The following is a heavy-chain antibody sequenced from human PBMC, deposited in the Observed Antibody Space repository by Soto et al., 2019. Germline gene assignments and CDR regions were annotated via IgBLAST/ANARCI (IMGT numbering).Heavy chain of an antibody. D-gene: IGHD3-3*01. Sequence: WIRQPPGKGLEWIGYIYYSGSTNYNPSLKSRVTISVDTSKNQFSLKLSSVTAADTAVYYCARVGVVIVGMAFWGQGTTVLVSS. CDR3: ARVGVVIVGMAF. J-gene: IGHJ6*02. V-gene: IGHV4-59*12. CDR2: IYYSGST.